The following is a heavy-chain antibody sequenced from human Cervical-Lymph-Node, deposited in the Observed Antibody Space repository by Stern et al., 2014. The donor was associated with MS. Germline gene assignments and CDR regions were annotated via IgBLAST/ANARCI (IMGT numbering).Heavy chain of an antibody. V-gene: IGHV1-69*01. CDR3: AGMLAPRPRCYYYYGLDV. CDR1: GCTFSNYA. D-gene: IGHD6-6*01. CDR2: IVPVLAPA. J-gene: IGHJ6*02. Sequence: VQLVESGAEVKQPGSSVKLSCKASGCTFSNYAISWVRQAPGQGLEWMGAIVPVLAPATYPRKFQGRLTMPAFESTTTVYMQLSGLRSDYPAVYYCAGMLAPRPRCYYYYGLDVWGQGTTVTVSS.